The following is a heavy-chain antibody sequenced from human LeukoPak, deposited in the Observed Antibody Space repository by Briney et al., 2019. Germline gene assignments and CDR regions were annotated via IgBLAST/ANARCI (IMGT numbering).Heavy chain of an antibody. V-gene: IGHV3-23*01. CDR2: ISGSGEST. CDR3: AKDLDEGMIRIFFQS. D-gene: IGHD3-16*01. Sequence: QPGGSLRLSCAASGFTFSSYWMHWVRQAPGKGLEWVSGISGSGESTKYADSVKGRFTISRDNSKNTLYLQMNSLRAEDTAIDYCAKDLDEGMIRIFFQSWGQGTLVTVSS. CDR1: GFTFSSYW. J-gene: IGHJ1*01.